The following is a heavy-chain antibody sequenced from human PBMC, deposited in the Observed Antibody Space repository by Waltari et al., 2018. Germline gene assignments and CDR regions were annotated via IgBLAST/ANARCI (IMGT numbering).Heavy chain of an antibody. CDR3: TTSSGFGMDV. CDR1: GFTFSGSA. D-gene: IGHD3-10*01. Sequence: EVQLVESGGGFVQPGGSLKLSCAASGFTFSGSAMHWVRPASGKGLEWVGRNGSKAKKYATEYAASVKGRFIIARDDSKNTAYLQMNSLKTEDTAIYYCTTSSGFGMDVWGQGTTVTVAS. V-gene: IGHV3-73*01. CDR2: NGSKAKKYAT. J-gene: IGHJ6*02.